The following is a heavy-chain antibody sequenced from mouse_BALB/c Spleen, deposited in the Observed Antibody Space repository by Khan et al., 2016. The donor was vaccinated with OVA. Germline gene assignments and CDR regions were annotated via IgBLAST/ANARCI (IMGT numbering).Heavy chain of an antibody. J-gene: IGHJ4*01. V-gene: IGHV1-9*01. CDR1: GYTFSNYW. CDR2: ILPGRGNS. D-gene: IGHD4-1*01. Sequence: QVQLQQSGAELMKPGASVKISCKATGYTFSNYWIEWVKQRPGHGLEWIGEILPGRGNSNYNEKFKGKATFTADTSSIVAYMQLNSLTSEDSAVYYCARGAGTTYGMDYWGQGTSVTVSS. CDR3: ARGAGTTYGMDY.